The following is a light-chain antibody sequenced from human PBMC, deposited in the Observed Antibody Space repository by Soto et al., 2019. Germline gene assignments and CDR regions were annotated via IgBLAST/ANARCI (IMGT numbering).Light chain of an antibody. CDR2: DTY. CDR1: NSNIGNNY. V-gene: IGLV1-51*01. CDR3: AAWDNNLSAVV. Sequence: QSVLTQPPSVSAAPGQKVTISCSGSNSNIGNNYVSWYQQLPGAAPKLLIYDTYKRPSGIPDRFSGSKSGASATLDIAGIQTGDGADYYCAAWDNNLSAVVFGGGTKLTVL. J-gene: IGLJ2*01.